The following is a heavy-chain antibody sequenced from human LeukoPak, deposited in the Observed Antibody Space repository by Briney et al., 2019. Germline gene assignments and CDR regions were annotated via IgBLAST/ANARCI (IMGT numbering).Heavy chain of an antibody. CDR1: GYSFTIYD. CDR2: INPNSGGT. D-gene: IGHD3-10*01. CDR3: ARAGYYGSGSYYNRDPLDY. Sequence: ASVKVSCKASGYSFTIYDINWVRQAPGQGLEWMGWINPNSGGTNYAQKFQGRVTMTRDTSISTAYMELSRLRSDDTAVYYCARAGYYGSGSYYNRDPLDYRGQGTLVTVSS. J-gene: IGHJ4*02. V-gene: IGHV1-2*02.